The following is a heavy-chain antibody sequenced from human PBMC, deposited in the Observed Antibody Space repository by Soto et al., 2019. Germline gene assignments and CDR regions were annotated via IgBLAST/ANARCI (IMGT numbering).Heavy chain of an antibody. V-gene: IGHV1-2*04. Sequence: ASVKVSCKASGYTFTGYYMHWVRQAPGQGLEWMGWINPNSGGTNYAQKFQGWVTMTRDTSISTAYMELSRLRSDDTAVYYCARAGSSGLEAFDIWGQGTMVTVSS. CDR1: GYTFTGYY. J-gene: IGHJ3*02. D-gene: IGHD6-19*01. CDR2: INPNSGGT. CDR3: ARAGSSGLEAFDI.